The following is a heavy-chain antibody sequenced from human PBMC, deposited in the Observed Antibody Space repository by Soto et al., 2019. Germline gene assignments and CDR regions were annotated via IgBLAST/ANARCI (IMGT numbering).Heavy chain of an antibody. V-gene: IGHV3-7*03. CDR2: IKEGGSEK. CDR3: ARGHYGMGV. J-gene: IGHJ6*02. CDR1: GFTFRKPW. Sequence: GGSLRLSCVASGFTFRKPWVSWGRQAPGKGLEWVANIKEGGSEKYYMDSVKGRFTISRDNAENSVYLQMNSLRAEDTAVYYCARGHYGMGVWGQGSTVTVSS.